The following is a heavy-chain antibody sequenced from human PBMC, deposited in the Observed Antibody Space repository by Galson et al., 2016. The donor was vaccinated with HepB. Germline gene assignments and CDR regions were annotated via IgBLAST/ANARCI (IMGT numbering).Heavy chain of an antibody. CDR3: TRGAPPDY. Sequence: QSGAEVKKPGDSLKISCKGSGNTFSSYWIGWVRQMPGKGLEWMGIIYPGDSDPRYRPSFQGQVTISADKSINTAYLQLSGLKASDTAMYYCTRGAPPDYWGQGTLVTVSS. CDR1: GNTFSSYW. V-gene: IGHV5-51*01. CDR2: IYPGDSDP. J-gene: IGHJ4*02.